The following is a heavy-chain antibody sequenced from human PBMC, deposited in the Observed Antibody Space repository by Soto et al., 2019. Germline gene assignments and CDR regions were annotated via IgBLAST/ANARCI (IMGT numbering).Heavy chain of an antibody. V-gene: IGHV1-69*01. CDR3: TRSIGSGGVIGGFDY. CDR1: GGTFNTYA. D-gene: IGHD3-16*02. CDR2: IVPMFDRP. Sequence: QVQLVQSETEVKKPGSAVRVSCKASGGTFNTYAMNWVRQAPGQGIEWMGGIVPMFDRPRYAQKFQGRVTITVDEPTTTAYMELRSLRSDDTAVYYCTRSIGSGGVIGGFDYWGQGTLVTVSS. J-gene: IGHJ4*02.